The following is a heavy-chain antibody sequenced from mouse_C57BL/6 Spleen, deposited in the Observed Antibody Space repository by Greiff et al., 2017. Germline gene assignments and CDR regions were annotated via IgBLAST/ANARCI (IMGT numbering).Heavy chain of an antibody. CDR1: GFTFSSYT. J-gene: IGHJ2*01. V-gene: IGHV5-9*01. Sequence: EVKLVESGGGLVKPGGSLKLSCAASGFTFSSYTMSWVRQTPEKRLEWVATISGGGGNTYYPDSVKGRFTISRDNAKNTLYLQMSSLSAEDTALYDGARWTTVVATGNYFDYWGQGTTLTVSS. CDR2: ISGGGGNT. CDR3: ARWTTVVATGNYFDY. D-gene: IGHD1-1*01.